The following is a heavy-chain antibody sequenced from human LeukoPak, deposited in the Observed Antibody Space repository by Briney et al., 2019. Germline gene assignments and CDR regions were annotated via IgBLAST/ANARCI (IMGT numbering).Heavy chain of an antibody. D-gene: IGHD6-13*01. CDR2: ISAYNVKT. V-gene: IGHV1-18*01. CDR3: ARAGASSWNNWFDP. CDR1: GYTFTSYG. Sequence: ASVKVSCKASGYTFTSYGISWVRQAPGQGLEWMGWISAYNVKTNYAQKLQGRVTMTTDTSTSTAYMELRSLRSDDTAVYYCARAGASSWNNWFDPWGQGTAVTVSS. J-gene: IGHJ5*02.